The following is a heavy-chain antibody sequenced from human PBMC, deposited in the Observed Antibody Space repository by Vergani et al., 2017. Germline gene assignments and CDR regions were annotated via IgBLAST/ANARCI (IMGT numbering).Heavy chain of an antibody. V-gene: IGHV5-10-1*01. CDR2: IDPSDSYT. Sequence: EVQLVQSGAEVKKPGESLRISCKGSGYSFTSYWISWVRQMPGKGLEWMGRIDPSDSYTNYSPSFQGHVTISADKSISTAYLQWSSLKASDTAMSYCASAYYGSGSYYNGGDYWGQGTLVTVSS. CDR3: ASAYYGSGSYYNGGDY. D-gene: IGHD3-10*01. CDR1: GYSFTSYW. J-gene: IGHJ4*02.